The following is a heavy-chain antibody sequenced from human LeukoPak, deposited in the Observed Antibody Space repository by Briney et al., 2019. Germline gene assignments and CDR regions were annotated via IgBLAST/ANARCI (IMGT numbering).Heavy chain of an antibody. CDR1: GFTFSSYA. CDR3: ARDGLYYYDSSGYYSYYFDY. V-gene: IGHV3-30-3*01. D-gene: IGHD3-22*01. J-gene: IGHJ4*02. Sequence: PGGSLRLSCAASGFTFSSYAMHWVRQAPGKGLEWVAVISYDGSNKYYADSVKGRFTISRDDSKNTLYLQMNSLRAEDTAVYYCARDGLYYYDSSGYYSYYFDYWGQGTLVTVSS. CDR2: ISYDGSNK.